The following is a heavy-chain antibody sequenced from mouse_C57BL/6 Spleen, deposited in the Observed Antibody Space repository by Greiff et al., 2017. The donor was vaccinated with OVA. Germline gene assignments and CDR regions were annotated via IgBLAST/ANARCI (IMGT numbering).Heavy chain of an antibody. V-gene: IGHV5-4*01. Sequence: VQLKESGGGLVKPGGSLKLSCAASGFTFSSYAMSWVRQTPEKRLEWVATISDGGSYTYYPDNVKGRFTISRDNAKNNLYLQMSHLKSEDTAMYYCARDFGYDGGFAYWGQGTLVTVSA. J-gene: IGHJ3*01. CDR1: GFTFSSYA. CDR2: ISDGGSYT. CDR3: ARDFGYDGGFAY. D-gene: IGHD2-2*01.